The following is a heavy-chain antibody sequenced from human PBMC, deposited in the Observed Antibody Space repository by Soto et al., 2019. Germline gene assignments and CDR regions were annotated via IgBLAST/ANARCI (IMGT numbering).Heavy chain of an antibody. V-gene: IGHV3-30*18. CDR1: GFTFGSYG. J-gene: IGHJ5*02. Sequence: QVQLVESGGGVVQPGRSLRLSCAASGFTFGSYGMHWVRQAPGKGLEWVAVISYDGSNKYYADSVKGRFTISRDNSKNTLYLQMNSLRAEDTAVYYCAKDQHGGDWFDPWGQGTLVTVSS. CDR2: ISYDGSNK. D-gene: IGHD3-10*01. CDR3: AKDQHGGDWFDP.